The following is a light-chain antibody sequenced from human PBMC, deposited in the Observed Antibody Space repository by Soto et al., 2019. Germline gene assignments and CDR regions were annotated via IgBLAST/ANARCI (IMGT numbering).Light chain of an antibody. V-gene: IGKV4-1*01. Sequence: DIVRTQSPDSLAVSLGERATINCKSSQSVLYSSNNKNYLAWYQQKPGQPPKLLIYWASTRESGVPDRFSGSGSGTDFTLTISSLQAEDVAVYYCQQYYSTPQTF. CDR3: QQYYSTPQT. CDR1: QSVLYSSNNKNY. J-gene: IGKJ1*01. CDR2: WAS.